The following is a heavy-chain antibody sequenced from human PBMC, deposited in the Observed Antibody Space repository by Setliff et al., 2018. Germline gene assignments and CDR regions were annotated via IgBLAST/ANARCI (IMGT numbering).Heavy chain of an antibody. CDR2: IIPILGIA. V-gene: IGHV1-69*10. Sequence: SVKVSCKASGGTFSSYAISWVRQAPGQGLEWMGGIIPILGIAHYAQKFQGRVTITADESTSTAYMELSSLRSEDTAVYYCTRPARSCSGNSCYSQSDYWGQGTLVTVSS. D-gene: IGHD2-2*01. J-gene: IGHJ4*02. CDR3: TRPARSCSGNSCYSQSDY. CDR1: GGTFSSYA.